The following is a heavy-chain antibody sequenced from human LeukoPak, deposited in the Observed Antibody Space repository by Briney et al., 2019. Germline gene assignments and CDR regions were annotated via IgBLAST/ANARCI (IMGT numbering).Heavy chain of an antibody. D-gene: IGHD4-23*01. Sequence: SETLSLTCTVSGGSISSYYWSWMRQPAGKGLKWIGRIYTGGSTNYNPSLKSRVTMSVHTSKNQCSLKLSSVTAAETAVYYCARSPLVVTSPFDYWGQGTLVTVSS. CDR2: IYTGGST. J-gene: IGHJ4*02. V-gene: IGHV4-4*07. CDR3: ARSPLVVTSPFDY. CDR1: GGSISSYY.